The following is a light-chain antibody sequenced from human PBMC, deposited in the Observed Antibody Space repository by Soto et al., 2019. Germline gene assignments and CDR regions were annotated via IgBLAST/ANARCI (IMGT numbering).Light chain of an antibody. CDR2: DAS. CDR1: QSISSW. J-gene: IGKJ1*01. Sequence: DSQMTQSPSTLSASVGDRVTITCRASQSISSWLAWYQQKPGKAPKLLIYDASSLESGVPSRFSGSGSGTEFTLTISSLQPDDFATYYCQQYNSRRTFGQGTKVDIK. CDR3: QQYNSRRT. V-gene: IGKV1-5*01.